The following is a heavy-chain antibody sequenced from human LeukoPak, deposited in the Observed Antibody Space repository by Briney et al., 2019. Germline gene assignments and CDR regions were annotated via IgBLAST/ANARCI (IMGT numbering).Heavy chain of an antibody. CDR3: ARDGLGCADY. CDR1: GFTFSSYA. V-gene: IGHV3-30-3*01. J-gene: IGHJ4*02. CDR2: ISYDGSNK. Sequence: GGSLRLSCAASGFTFSSYAMHLVRQAPGKGLEWVAVISYDGSNKYYADSVKGRFTISRDNSKNTLYLQMNSLRAEDTAVYYCARDGLGCADYWGQGTLVTVSS. D-gene: IGHD4/OR15-4a*01.